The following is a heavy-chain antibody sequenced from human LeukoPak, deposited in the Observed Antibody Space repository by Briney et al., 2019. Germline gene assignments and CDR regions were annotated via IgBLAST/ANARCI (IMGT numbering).Heavy chain of an antibody. Sequence: SETLSLTCTVSGGSISSSSYYWGWIRQPPGKGLEWIGYIYYSGSTNYNPSLKSRVTISVDTSKNQFSLKLSSVTAADTAVYYCASRSGYQGDAFDIWGQGTMVTVSS. CDR1: GGSISSSSYY. V-gene: IGHV4-61*05. CDR2: IYYSGST. D-gene: IGHD3-22*01. J-gene: IGHJ3*02. CDR3: ASRSGYQGDAFDI.